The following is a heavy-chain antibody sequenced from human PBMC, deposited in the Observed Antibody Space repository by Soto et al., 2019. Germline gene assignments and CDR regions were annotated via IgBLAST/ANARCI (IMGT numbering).Heavy chain of an antibody. CDR1: GITFTTYA. V-gene: IGHV3-23*01. CDR3: AGDYLRLNTLNGNFYSFGMDV. J-gene: IGHJ6*02. D-gene: IGHD4-17*01. Sequence: GSLRLSCAASGITFTTYAMSWVRQAPGKGLEWVSTVAANVTNRHYADFVKGRFTISRDNSKNTLSLQMNSLGVEDTAIYYCAGDYLRLNTLNGNFYSFGMDVWGQGTAVTVSS. CDR2: VAANVTNR.